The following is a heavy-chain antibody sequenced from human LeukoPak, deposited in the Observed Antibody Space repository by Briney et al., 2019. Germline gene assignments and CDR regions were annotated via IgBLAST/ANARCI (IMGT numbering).Heavy chain of an antibody. D-gene: IGHD5-12*01. CDR3: ARDGYEGEGWGYYFDY. CDR2: ISYDGSNK. J-gene: IGHJ4*02. V-gene: IGHV3-30-3*01. CDR1: GFTFSSYA. Sequence: GRSLRLSCAASGFTFSSYAMHWVRQAPGKGLEWVAVISYDGSNKYYADSVKGRFTISRDNPKNTLYLQMNSLRAEDTAVYYCARDGYEGEGWGYYFDYWGQGTLVTVSS.